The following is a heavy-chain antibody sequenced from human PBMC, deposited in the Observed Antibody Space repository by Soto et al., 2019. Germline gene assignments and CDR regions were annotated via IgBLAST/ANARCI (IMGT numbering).Heavy chain of an antibody. CDR1: GFSLSDHY. V-gene: IGHV3-72*01. J-gene: IGHJ4*02. CDR3: ADLTWTGYDLP. CDR2: IKNEAYSYTT. Sequence: EVQLVASGGGLVQPGGSLRLSCAASGFSLSDHYMDWVRQAPGKGLEWVGRIKNEAYSYTTDYAASVKGRFTISRDDSQHSLYLQMNSLKPEDTAMYYRADLTWTGYDLPWGQGALITVPS. D-gene: IGHD3-9*01.